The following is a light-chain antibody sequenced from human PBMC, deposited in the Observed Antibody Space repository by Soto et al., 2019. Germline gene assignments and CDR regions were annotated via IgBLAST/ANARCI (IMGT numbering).Light chain of an antibody. CDR3: QQLFDSPIT. V-gene: IGKV1-5*03. Sequence: DIPMTQSPSTLSGSVGDVVTITCLASQTISSWLAWYQQKPGKAPKLLIYKASTLKSGVPSRFSATVSGTEFSLTITSLQPEDFATYYCQQLFDSPITFGQGTRLEIK. CDR1: QTISSW. CDR2: KAS. J-gene: IGKJ5*01.